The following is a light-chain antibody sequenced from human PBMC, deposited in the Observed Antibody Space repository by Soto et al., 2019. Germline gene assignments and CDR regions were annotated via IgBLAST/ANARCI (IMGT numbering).Light chain of an antibody. J-gene: IGKJ1*01. CDR1: HSVSSSY. V-gene: IGKV3-20*01. Sequence: EIVFTQSPGTLALSPGERASLSCRASHSVSSSYLAWYQQKPGQAPRLLIYGASSRATGIPDRFSGSGSGTDFTLTISRLEPEDFAVYYCHQYGSSPGTFGQGTKVDIK. CDR2: GAS. CDR3: HQYGSSPGT.